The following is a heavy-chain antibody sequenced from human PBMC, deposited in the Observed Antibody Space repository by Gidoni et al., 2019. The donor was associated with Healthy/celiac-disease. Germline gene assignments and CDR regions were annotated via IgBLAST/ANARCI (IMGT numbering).Heavy chain of an antibody. CDR2: ISSSSSTI. V-gene: IGHV3-48*02. CDR3: ARDLWGYDSSGYYYNYYYGMDV. J-gene: IGHJ6*02. D-gene: IGHD3-22*01. Sequence: EVQLVASGGGLVQPGGSLRLSCAAAGFTFSSYSMNWFRQAPGKGLEWVSYISSSSSTIYYADSVKGRFTISRDNAKNSLYLQMNSLRDEDTAVYYCARDLWGYDSSGYYYNYYYGMDVWGQGTTVTVSS. CDR1: GFTFSSYS.